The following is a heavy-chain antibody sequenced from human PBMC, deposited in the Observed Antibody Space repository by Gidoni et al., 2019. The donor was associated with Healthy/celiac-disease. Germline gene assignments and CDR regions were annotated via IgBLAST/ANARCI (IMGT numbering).Heavy chain of an antibody. J-gene: IGHJ3*02. D-gene: IGHD3-22*01. CDR2: IDPSDAST. CDR3: AETDYEDCSGYSTDAFDI. Sequence: EVQLVQSGAEVKKPGAALRLSCKGSGYSFTSYWISWVRQMPGKGLEWLGRIDPSDASTNYSPSFQGHITISADKSISTACLQWSSLKASDTAMDYCAETDYEDCSGYSTDAFDIWGQGTMVTVSS. CDR1: GYSFTSYW. V-gene: IGHV5-10-1*03.